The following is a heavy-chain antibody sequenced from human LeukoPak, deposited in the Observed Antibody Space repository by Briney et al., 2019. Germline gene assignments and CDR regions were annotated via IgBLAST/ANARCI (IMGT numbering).Heavy chain of an antibody. Sequence: GASVKVSCNASGYTFTSYYMHWVRQAPGQGPEWMGIINPSGGSTSYAQKFQGRVTITRDTSTTTVYMQLSSLRSEDTAVYYCAKCGEPSYEILTGYSRFDYWGQGTLVTVS. D-gene: IGHD3-9*01. CDR3: AKCGEPSYEILTGYSRFDY. V-gene: IGHV1-46*01. J-gene: IGHJ4*02. CDR1: GYTFTSYY. CDR2: INPSGGST.